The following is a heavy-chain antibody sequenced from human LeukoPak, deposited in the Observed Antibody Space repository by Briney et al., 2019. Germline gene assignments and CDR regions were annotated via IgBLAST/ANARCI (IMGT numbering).Heavy chain of an antibody. CDR1: GYTFTVYC. CDR3: ARDPDYGDSSTWFDP. Sequence: ASVRVSCXASGYTFTVYCMHWVRQAHGQGLEWMEWINPNSGGTNYAQKFQGRVTMTRDTSLSTAYMELSRLRSDDTAVYYCARDPDYGDSSTWFDPWGQGTLVTVSS. D-gene: IGHD4-17*01. V-gene: IGHV1-2*02. CDR2: INPNSGGT. J-gene: IGHJ5*02.